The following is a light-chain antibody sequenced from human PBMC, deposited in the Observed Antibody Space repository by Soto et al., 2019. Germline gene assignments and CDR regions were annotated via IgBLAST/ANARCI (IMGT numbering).Light chain of an antibody. V-gene: IGKV3-15*01. CDR1: QNVKTR. CDR3: QEYDDWPLT. J-gene: IGKJ4*01. Sequence: ETVMTQSPTTLSLSPGERATLSCRANQNVKTRLAWYQQRPGQAPRLLIYDAFTRATGIPPRFSGSASGTEFTLTISSLQSADFAVYYCQEYDDWPLTLGGGTKVEIK. CDR2: DAF.